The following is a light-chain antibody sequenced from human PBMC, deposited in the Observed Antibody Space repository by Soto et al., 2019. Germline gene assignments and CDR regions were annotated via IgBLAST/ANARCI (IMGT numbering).Light chain of an antibody. J-gene: IGLJ2*01. CDR1: SSNIGTNT. CDR3: AAWDVSLVV. CDR2: SDN. V-gene: IGLV1-44*01. Sequence: QSVLTQPPSASGTPGQRVTIACSGSSSNIGTNTVIWYQQLPGAAPKLLIYSDNQRPSGVPDRFSGSKSGTPASLAISGLLSEDAAGYYCAAWDVSLVVFGGGTRLTVL.